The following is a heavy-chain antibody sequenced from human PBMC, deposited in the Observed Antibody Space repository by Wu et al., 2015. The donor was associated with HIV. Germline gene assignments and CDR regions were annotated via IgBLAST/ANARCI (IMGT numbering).Heavy chain of an antibody. V-gene: IGHV1-18*01. CDR1: YILTSYP. Sequence: QVQLMQSGAEVKNPGASVKVSCKASYILTSYPIGWVRQAPGQRLEWMGWMNPRNGYIKPAQRFQDRITLSTTNSAHTAYMELRNLTSDDTAIYFCARVQFDPKYYTYFDLWGQGTLVTVSS. CDR2: MNPRNGYI. J-gene: IGHJ5*01. CDR3: ARVQFDPKYYTYFDL. D-gene: IGHD2/OR15-2a*01.